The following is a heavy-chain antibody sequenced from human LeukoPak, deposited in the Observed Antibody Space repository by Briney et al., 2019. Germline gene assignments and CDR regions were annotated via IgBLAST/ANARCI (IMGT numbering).Heavy chain of an antibody. CDR3: ARPFTYYYDSNGYGEFDY. D-gene: IGHD3-22*01. CDR2: IYSGGST. CDR1: GFTVSSNY. V-gene: IGHV3-66*04. Sequence: GGSLRLSCAASGFTVSSNYMSWVRQAPGKGLEWVSVIYSGGSTYYADSVKGRFTISRDNSKNTLYLQMNSLRAEDTAVYYCARPFTYYYDSNGYGEFDYWGQGTLVTVSS. J-gene: IGHJ4*02.